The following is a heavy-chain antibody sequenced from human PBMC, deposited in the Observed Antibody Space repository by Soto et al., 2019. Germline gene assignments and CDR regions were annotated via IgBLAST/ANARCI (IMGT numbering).Heavy chain of an antibody. J-gene: IGHJ6*03. Sequence: SETLSLTCAVYGGSFSGYYWSWIRQPPGKGLEWIGEINHSGSTNYNPSLKSRVTISVDTSKNQFSLKLSSVTAADTAVYYCARGPFGGRLIWDRYYYYMDVWGKGTTVTVSS. V-gene: IGHV4-34*01. D-gene: IGHD3-16*01. CDR2: INHSGST. CDR1: GGSFSGYY. CDR3: ARGPFGGRLIWDRYYYYMDV.